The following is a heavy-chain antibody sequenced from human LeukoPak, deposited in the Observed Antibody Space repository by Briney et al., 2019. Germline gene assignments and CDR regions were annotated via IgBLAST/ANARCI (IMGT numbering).Heavy chain of an antibody. CDR2: ISGSGGST. Sequence: GGSLRLSCAASGFTFNSYAMSWVRQAPGKGLEWVSAISGSGGSTHYADSVKGRFTISRDNFKNTLYLQMNSLRAEDTAVYYCAKDRAVTTALYYYYGMDVWGQGTTVTVSS. V-gene: IGHV3-23*01. CDR1: GFTFNSYA. J-gene: IGHJ6*02. D-gene: IGHD4-11*01. CDR3: AKDRAVTTALYYYYGMDV.